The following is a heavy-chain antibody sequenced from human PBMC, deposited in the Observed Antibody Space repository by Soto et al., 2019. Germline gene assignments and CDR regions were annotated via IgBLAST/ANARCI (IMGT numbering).Heavy chain of an antibody. CDR2: ISNGGSDQ. CDR3: AKQFSASGSIES. V-gene: IGHV3-30*18. Sequence: QVQLVESGGGVVQPGRSLRLSCAASGFTFSTYGMHWVRQAPGKGLEWVAVISNGGSDQYYGDSVKGRFTVSRDNSKNTMSLQMNSLRPEATAVYYCAKQFSASGSIESWGQGKLVIVSS. CDR1: GFTFSTYG. J-gene: IGHJ5*01. D-gene: IGHD6-25*01.